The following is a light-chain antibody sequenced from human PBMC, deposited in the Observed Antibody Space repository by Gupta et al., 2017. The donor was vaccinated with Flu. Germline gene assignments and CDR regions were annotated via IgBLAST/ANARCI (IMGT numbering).Light chain of an antibody. Sequence: QSALTQPASVSGSPGQSITISCTGTSSDIGAYNYVSWYQQHPDKAPKLMIYQVTNRPSGVSNRFAGSKSGNTASLTISGLQAEDEADYYCTSYTSRSAHVFGTGTKVTVL. CDR1: SSDIGAYNY. CDR3: TSYTSRSAHV. V-gene: IGLV2-14*01. CDR2: QVT. J-gene: IGLJ1*01.